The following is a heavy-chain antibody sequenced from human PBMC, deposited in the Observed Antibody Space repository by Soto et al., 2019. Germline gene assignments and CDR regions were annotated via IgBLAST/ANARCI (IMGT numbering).Heavy chain of an antibody. J-gene: IGHJ4*02. Sequence: GGALRLSCATSGFIFNNAWVNWVRPAPGKGLEWVGRIKSKTDGGTTDYAAPVKGRFTISRDDSKNTLYLQMNSLKTEDTAVYYCTTDPNSSGWPYWGQGTLVTSPQ. CDR1: GFIFNNAW. CDR2: IKSKTDGGTT. V-gene: IGHV3-15*07. D-gene: IGHD6-19*01. CDR3: TTDPNSSGWPY.